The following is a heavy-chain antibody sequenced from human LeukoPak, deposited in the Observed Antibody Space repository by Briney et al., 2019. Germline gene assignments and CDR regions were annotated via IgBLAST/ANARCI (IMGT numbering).Heavy chain of an antibody. J-gene: IGHJ4*02. CDR1: GFTFSSYA. V-gene: IGHV3-23*03. CDR3: AKGISEWELLSFDY. Sequence: GGSLRLSCAASGFTFSSYAMSWVRQAPGKGLDWVSVIYSGGSTYYADSVKGRFTISRDNSKNTLYLQMNSLRAEDTAVYYCAKGISEWELLSFDYWGQGTLVTVSS. CDR2: IYSGGST. D-gene: IGHD1-26*01.